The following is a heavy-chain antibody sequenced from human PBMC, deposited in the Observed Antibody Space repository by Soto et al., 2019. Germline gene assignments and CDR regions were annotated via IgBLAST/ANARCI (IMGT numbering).Heavy chain of an antibody. Sequence: EVQLVESGGGLVQPGGSLRLSCAASGFTFSSYSMNWVRQAPGKGLEWVSYIRSSSSTIYYADSVKGRFTISRDNAKNSLYLQMNSLRDEDTAVYYCARGYSSGGYYFDYWGQGTLVTVSS. V-gene: IGHV3-48*02. CDR3: ARGYSSGGYYFDY. CDR1: GFTFSSYS. CDR2: IRSSSSTI. D-gene: IGHD6-19*01. J-gene: IGHJ4*02.